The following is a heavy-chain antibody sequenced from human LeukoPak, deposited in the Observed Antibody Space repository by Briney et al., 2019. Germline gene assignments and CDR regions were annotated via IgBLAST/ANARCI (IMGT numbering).Heavy chain of an antibody. V-gene: IGHV3-23*01. CDR3: AKGPFCGGDCYTHHFDY. CDR2: ISGSGGST. Sequence: PGGSLRLSCAASGFTFSSYAMSWVRQAPGEGLEWVSAISGSGGSTYYADSVKGRFTISRDNSKNTLYLQMNSLRAEDTAVYYCAKGPFCGGDCYTHHFDYWGQGTLVTVSS. D-gene: IGHD2-21*02. J-gene: IGHJ4*02. CDR1: GFTFSSYA.